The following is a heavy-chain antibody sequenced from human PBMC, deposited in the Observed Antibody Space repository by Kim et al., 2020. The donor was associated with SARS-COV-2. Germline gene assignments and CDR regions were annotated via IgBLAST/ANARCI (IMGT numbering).Heavy chain of an antibody. CDR3: AKVPRNSMVRGVINWFDP. D-gene: IGHD3-10*01. CDR1: GFTFSSYA. J-gene: IGHJ5*02. CDR2: ISGSGGST. V-gene: IGHV3-23*01. Sequence: GGSLRLSCAASGFTFSSYAMSWVRQAPGKGLEWVSAISGSGGSTYYADSVKGRFTISRDNSKNTLYLQMNSLRAEDTAVYYCAKVPRNSMVRGVINWFDPWGQGTLVTVSS.